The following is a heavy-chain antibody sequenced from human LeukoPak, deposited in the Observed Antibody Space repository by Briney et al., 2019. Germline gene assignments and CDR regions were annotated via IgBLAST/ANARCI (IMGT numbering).Heavy chain of an antibody. V-gene: IGHV3-21*01. CDR3: AREEGAAYVVVPAAIDY. J-gene: IGHJ4*02. CDR1: GFTFSSYS. CDR2: ISSSSSYI. Sequence: GGSLGLSCAASGFTFSSYSMNWVRQAPGKGLEWVSSISSSSSYIYCADSVKGRFTISRDNAKNSLYLQMNSLRAEDTAVYYCAREEGAAYVVVPAAIDYWGQGTLVTVSS. D-gene: IGHD2-2*02.